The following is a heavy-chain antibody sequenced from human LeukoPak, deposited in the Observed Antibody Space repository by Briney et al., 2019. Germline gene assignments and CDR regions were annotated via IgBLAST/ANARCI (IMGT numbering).Heavy chain of an antibody. CDR1: GASISSYY. V-gene: IGHV4-59*08. D-gene: IGHD6-13*01. CDR3: AIQHLVDDSSSYYYDGFDI. CDR2: IYYSGTT. J-gene: IGHJ3*02. Sequence: SETLSLTCTVSGASISSYYWSWIRQPPGKGVEWSGYIYYSGTTNYTPSLKSRVTISVDTSKNQLSLKLDSVTAAETAVYHCAIQHLVDDSSSYYYDGFDIWGQGTMVTVSS.